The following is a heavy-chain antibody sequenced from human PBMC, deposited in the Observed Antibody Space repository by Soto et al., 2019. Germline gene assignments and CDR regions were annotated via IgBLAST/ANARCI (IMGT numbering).Heavy chain of an antibody. Sequence: ASVKVSCKASGYTLTGYAIHWVRQAPGQRLEWMGWINAGNGNTKYSQKFQGRVTITRDTSASTAYMELSSLRSEDTAVYYCARAVAVAADFAYWGQGTLVTVS. D-gene: IGHD6-19*01. CDR2: INAGNGNT. V-gene: IGHV1-3*01. CDR3: ARAVAVAADFAY. CDR1: GYTLTGYA. J-gene: IGHJ4*02.